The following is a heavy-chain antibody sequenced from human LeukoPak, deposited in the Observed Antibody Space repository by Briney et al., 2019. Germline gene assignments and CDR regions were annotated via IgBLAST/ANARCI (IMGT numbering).Heavy chain of an antibody. CDR1: GYTFTSYD. Sequence: GASVTVSCKASGYTFTSYDINWVRQATGQGLEWMGWMNPNSGNTGYAQKFQGRVTMTRNTSISTAYMELSSLRSEDTAVYYCAHCSGGSCYSSYGMDVWGQGTTVTVSS. V-gene: IGHV1-8*01. CDR3: AHCSGGSCYSSYGMDV. CDR2: MNPNSGNT. D-gene: IGHD2-15*01. J-gene: IGHJ6*02.